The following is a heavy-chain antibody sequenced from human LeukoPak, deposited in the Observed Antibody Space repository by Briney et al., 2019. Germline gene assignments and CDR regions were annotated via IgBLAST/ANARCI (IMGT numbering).Heavy chain of an antibody. Sequence: SQTLSLTCAGSGDSFSSNRVAWDWHRQSPSRGLEWLGRTYRGSKHYAGSVNSRITINPDTSKNQFSLQLNSVTPEDTAVYYCARGRDSAFDIWGQGTMVTVSS. V-gene: IGHV6-1*01. CDR3: ARGRDSAFDI. J-gene: IGHJ3*02. CDR2: TYRGSK. CDR1: GDSFSSNRVA. D-gene: IGHD2-15*01.